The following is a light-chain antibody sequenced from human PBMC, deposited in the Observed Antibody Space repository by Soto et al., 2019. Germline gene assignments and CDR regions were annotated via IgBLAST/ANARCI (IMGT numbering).Light chain of an antibody. CDR2: DAS. CDR3: QQYNSYSRT. Sequence: DIQMTQSPSTLPASVGDRVTITCRASQSVSSWLAWYQQKPGKAPKLLIYDASSLKSGVPSRFSGSGSGTEFTLTISSLQPDDFATYYCQQYNSYSRTFGPGTKVDIK. V-gene: IGKV1-5*01. J-gene: IGKJ3*01. CDR1: QSVSSW.